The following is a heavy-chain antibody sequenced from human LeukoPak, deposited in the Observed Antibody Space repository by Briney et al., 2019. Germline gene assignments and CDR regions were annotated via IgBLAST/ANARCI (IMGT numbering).Heavy chain of an antibody. CDR1: GFTFSSYS. D-gene: IGHD3-3*01. CDR2: ISSSSSYI. V-gene: IGHV3-21*01. J-gene: IGHJ4*02. Sequence: GGPLRLSCAASGFTFSSYSMNWVRQAPGKGLEWVSSISSSSSYIYYADSVKGRFTISRDNAKNSLYLQMNSLRAEDTAVYYCASQGAIEAYDFWSGLAGATQVETGAWGQGTLVTVSS. CDR3: ASQGAIEAYDFWSGLAGATQVETGA.